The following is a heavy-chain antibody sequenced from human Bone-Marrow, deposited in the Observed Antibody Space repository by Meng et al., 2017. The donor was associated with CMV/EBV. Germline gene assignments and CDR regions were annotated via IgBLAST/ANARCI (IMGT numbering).Heavy chain of an antibody. J-gene: IGHJ4*02. D-gene: IGHD3-10*01. V-gene: IGHV3-7*01. CDR2: INQDGSDK. Sequence: GGSLRLSCAASGFTFSSYAMHWVRQAPGKGLEWVGSINQDGSDKYYVDSVKGRFTISRDNAKNSLYLQMNSLRDEDTAIYYCAREISSLGERYDYWGQGTLVTVSS. CDR1: GFTFSSYA. CDR3: AREISSLGERYDY.